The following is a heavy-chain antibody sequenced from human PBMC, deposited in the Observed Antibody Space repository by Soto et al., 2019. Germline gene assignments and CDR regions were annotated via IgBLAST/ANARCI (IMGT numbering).Heavy chain of an antibody. CDR1: GYTFTSYA. CDR3: ARGYCSSTSCWEYNWFDP. D-gene: IGHD2-2*01. CDR2: INAGNGNT. V-gene: IGHV1-3*01. Sequence: GXSVKVSCKASGYTFTSYAMHWVRQAPVQRLEWMGWINAGNGNTKYSQKFQGRVTITRDTSASTAYMELSSLRSEDTAVYYCARGYCSSTSCWEYNWFDPWGQGTLVTVSS. J-gene: IGHJ5*02.